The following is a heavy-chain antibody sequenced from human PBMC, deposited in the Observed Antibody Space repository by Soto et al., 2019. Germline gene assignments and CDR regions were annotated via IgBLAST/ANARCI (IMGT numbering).Heavy chain of an antibody. CDR2: TYYRSKWYN. D-gene: IGHD5-12*01. J-gene: IGHJ4*02. CDR3: ARGVDEDIVATSSFYFDY. Sequence: KQSQTLSLTCAISGDSVSSNSAAWTWIRQSPSRGLEWLGRTYYRSKWYNDYAVSVKSRITINPDTSKNQFSLQLNSVTPEDTAVYYCARGVDEDIVATSSFYFDYWGQGTLVTVSS. CDR1: GDSVSSNSAA. V-gene: IGHV6-1*01.